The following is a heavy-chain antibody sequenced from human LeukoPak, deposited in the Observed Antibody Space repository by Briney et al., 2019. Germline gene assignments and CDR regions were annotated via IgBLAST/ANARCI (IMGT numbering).Heavy chain of an antibody. V-gene: IGHV3-48*04. CDR1: GFTFSSYS. CDR3: ARVASGNYYHFDS. D-gene: IGHD1-26*01. J-gene: IGHJ4*02. CDR2: ISSSSDTT. Sequence: PGGSLRLSCAASGFTFSSYSLTWVRQAPGKGLEWVSYISSSSDTTSYADSVKGRFTSSRDYAKNSLYLQLNSLRAEDTAVYYCARVASGNYYHFDSWGQGTLVTVSS.